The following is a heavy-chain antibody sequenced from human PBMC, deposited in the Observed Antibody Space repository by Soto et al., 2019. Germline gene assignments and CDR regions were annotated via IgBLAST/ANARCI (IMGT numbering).Heavy chain of an antibody. D-gene: IGHD3-16*01. CDR3: ARVTPGGGWFDP. Sequence: PSETLSLTCTVSGGSISSGGYYWSWIRQHPGKGLEWIGYIYYSGSTYYNPSLKSRVTISVDTSKNQFSLKLSSVTAADTAVYYCARVTPGGGWFDPWGQGTLVTVSS. J-gene: IGHJ5*02. CDR1: GGSISSGGYY. CDR2: IYYSGST. V-gene: IGHV4-31*03.